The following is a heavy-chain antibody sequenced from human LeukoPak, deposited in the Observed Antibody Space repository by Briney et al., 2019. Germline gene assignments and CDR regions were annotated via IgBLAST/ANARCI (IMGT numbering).Heavy chain of an antibody. J-gene: IGHJ4*02. CDR1: GYSFTSYW. Sequence: GESLKISCKGSGYSFTSYWIGWVRQMPGKGLEWMGIIYPGDSDTRYSPSFQGQVTISADKSISTAYLQRSSLKASDTAMYYCARKTYDFWSGYPEAYYFDYWGQGTLVTVSS. V-gene: IGHV5-51*01. CDR2: IYPGDSDT. D-gene: IGHD3-3*01. CDR3: ARKTYDFWSGYPEAYYFDY.